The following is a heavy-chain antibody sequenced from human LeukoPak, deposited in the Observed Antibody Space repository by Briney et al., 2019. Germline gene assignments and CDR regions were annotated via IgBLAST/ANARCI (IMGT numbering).Heavy chain of an antibody. J-gene: IGHJ3*02. Sequence: ASVKVSCKASGYTFTGYYMHWVRQAPGQGLEWMGWINPNSGGTNYAQKFQGRVTMTRDTSISTAYMELRSLRSDDTAVYYCARAGYCTNGVCYRGAFDIWGQGTMVTVSS. CDR2: INPNSGGT. D-gene: IGHD2-8*01. V-gene: IGHV1-2*02. CDR1: GYTFTGYY. CDR3: ARAGYCTNGVCYRGAFDI.